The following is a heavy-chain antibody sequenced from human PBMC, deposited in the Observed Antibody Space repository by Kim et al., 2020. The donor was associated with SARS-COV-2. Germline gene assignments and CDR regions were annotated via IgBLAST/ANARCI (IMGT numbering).Heavy chain of an antibody. D-gene: IGHD2-15*01. CDR3: ASTPWLRGAFDY. J-gene: IGHJ4*02. Sequence: SETLSLTCTVSRGSISSSSYYWGWIRQPPGKGLEWIGSIYYSGSTYYNPSLKSRVTISVDTSKNQFSLKLSSVTAADTAVYYCASTPWLRGAFDYWGQGTLVTVSS. CDR2: IYYSGST. CDR1: RGSISSSSYY. V-gene: IGHV4-39*01.